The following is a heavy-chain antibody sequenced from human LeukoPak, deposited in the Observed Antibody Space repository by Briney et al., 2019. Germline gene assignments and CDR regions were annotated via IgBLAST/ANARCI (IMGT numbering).Heavy chain of an antibody. CDR2: VSAYNGNI. D-gene: IGHD5-18*01. CDR3: VRDLGVDTSMIFFDY. Sequence: ASVKVSCKASGYTFTSFGISWVRQAPGQGLEWMGWVSAYNGNINYVQKFQGRVTMTTDISTSTAYMELRSLRSDDTAVFYCVRDLGVDTSMIFFDYWGQGTLVTVSS. J-gene: IGHJ4*02. CDR1: GYTFTSFG. V-gene: IGHV1-18*01.